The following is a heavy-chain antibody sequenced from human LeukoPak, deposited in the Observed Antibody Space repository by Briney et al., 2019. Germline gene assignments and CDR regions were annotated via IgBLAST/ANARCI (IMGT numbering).Heavy chain of an antibody. CDR3: ARGTEWYYDSSGYYPSYYFDY. Sequence: SETLSLTCTVSGGSISSYYWSWIRQPPGKGLEWIGYIYYSGSTNYNPSLESRVTISVDTSKNQFSLKLSSVTAADTAVYYCARGTEWYYDSSGYYPSYYFDYWGQGTLVTVSS. CDR1: GGSISSYY. D-gene: IGHD3-22*01. CDR2: IYYSGST. J-gene: IGHJ4*02. V-gene: IGHV4-59*01.